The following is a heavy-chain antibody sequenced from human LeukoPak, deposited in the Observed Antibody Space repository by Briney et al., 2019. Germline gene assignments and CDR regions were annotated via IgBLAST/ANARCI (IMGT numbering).Heavy chain of an antibody. D-gene: IGHD3-3*01. CDR2: IYSGGST. CDR3: ARDVRRSGDYYGMDV. Sequence: PGGSLRLSCAASGFTVSSCYMTWVRQAPGKGLEWVSVIYSGGSTYYTDSVRGGFTISRDNSKNTLYLQMNSLRVEDTAVYYCARDVRRSGDYYGMDVWGQGTTVTVSS. J-gene: IGHJ6*02. CDR1: GFTVSSCY. V-gene: IGHV3-66*01.